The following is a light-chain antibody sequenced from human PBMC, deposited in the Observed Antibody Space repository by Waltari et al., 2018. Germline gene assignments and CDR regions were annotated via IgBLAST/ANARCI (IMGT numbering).Light chain of an antibody. CDR2: AAS. V-gene: IGKV1-39*01. CDR3: HRGNITQPLT. Sequence: DIQMTQSPSSLSASVGDRVTITCRASQSINVYLNWYQHKPGKAPKLLIYAASTLQNGVPPRFSAGGAGTDFTLPISSSQPENSAIYNGHRGNITQPLTFGGGPRWRS. J-gene: IGKJ4*01. CDR1: QSINVY.